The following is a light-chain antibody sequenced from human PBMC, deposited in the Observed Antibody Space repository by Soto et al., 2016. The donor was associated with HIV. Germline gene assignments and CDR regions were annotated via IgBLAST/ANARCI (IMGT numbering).Light chain of an antibody. CDR2: DDT. CDR3: QVWDSNSDHWV. CDR1: DIGKKS. Sequence: SYELTQPPSLSVAPGMTARITCEGNDIGKKSVHWDQQKPGQAPVLVVYDDTRRRSGIPERFSGSNSGNTATLTISRVEAGDEADYYCQVWDSNSDHWVFGGGTTLTVL. V-gene: IGLV3-21*03. J-gene: IGLJ3*02.